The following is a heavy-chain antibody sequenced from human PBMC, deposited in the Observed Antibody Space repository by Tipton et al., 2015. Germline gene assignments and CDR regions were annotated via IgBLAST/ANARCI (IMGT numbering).Heavy chain of an antibody. CDR1: GYSISSGYY. CDR2: INPDGSGK. V-gene: IGHV3-7*01. Sequence: LSLTCTVSGYSISSGYYWSWIRQPPGKGLEWVANINPDGSGKYYVDSVKGRFTFSRDNADNSLYLQMNSLRADDTAVYYCARSGGYGWDSWGQGTLVTVSS. J-gene: IGHJ4*02. CDR3: ARSGGYGWDS. D-gene: IGHD5-12*01.